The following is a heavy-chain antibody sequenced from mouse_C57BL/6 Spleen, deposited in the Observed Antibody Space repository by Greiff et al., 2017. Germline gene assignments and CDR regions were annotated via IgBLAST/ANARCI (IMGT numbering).Heavy chain of an antibody. CDR2: IHPNSGST. CDR1: GYTFTSYW. CDR3: ARWAYYGSSGEGFFDY. J-gene: IGHJ2*01. Sequence: VQLQQSGAELVKPGASVKLSCKASGYTFTSYWMHWVKQRPGQGLEWIGMIHPNSGSTNYNEKFKSKATLTVDKSSSTAYMQLSSLTSEDSAVYYCARWAYYGSSGEGFFDYWGQGTTLTVSS. D-gene: IGHD1-1*01. V-gene: IGHV1-64*01.